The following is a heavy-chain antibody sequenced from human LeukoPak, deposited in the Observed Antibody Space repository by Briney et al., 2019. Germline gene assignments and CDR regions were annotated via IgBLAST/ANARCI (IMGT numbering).Heavy chain of an antibody. CDR2: ILGNGHAS. CDR3: ARDSSSGYSFDS. D-gene: IGHD6-19*01. Sequence: GGSLRLSCVASGFTFSSYPMHWVRQAPDKGLEYLSAILGNGHASFYADSVKSRFTISRDNSKNTLYLQMGNLRADDMAVYYCARDSSSGYSFDSWGQGTLVTVSS. CDR1: GFTFSSYP. V-gene: IGHV3-64*02. J-gene: IGHJ4*02.